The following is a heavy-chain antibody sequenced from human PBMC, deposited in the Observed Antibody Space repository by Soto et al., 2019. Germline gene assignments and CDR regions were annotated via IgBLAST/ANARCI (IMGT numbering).Heavy chain of an antibody. Sequence: EVQLVESGGGLVKPGGSLRLSCSASGFTFSGAWMSWVRQAPGRGLEWVALIKSKVDGETTHYAAPVQGRFSISSDDLKNTVYLQVNSLKTEDTAVYYCAADSPARGGGEFDYWGQGALVTVSS. CDR3: AADSPARGGGEFDY. D-gene: IGHD3-16*01. CDR1: GFTFSGAW. V-gene: IGHV3-15*01. CDR2: IKSKVDGETT. J-gene: IGHJ4*02.